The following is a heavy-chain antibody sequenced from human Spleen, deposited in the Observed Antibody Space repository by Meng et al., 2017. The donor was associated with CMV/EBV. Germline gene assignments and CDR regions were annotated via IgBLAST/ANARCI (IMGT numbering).Heavy chain of an antibody. Sequence: GESLKISCAASGFTFSSYWMHWVRQAPGKGLVWVSRINSDGSSTSYADSVKGRFTISRDNAKNTLYLQMNSLRAEDTAVYYCARESSYYDSSGYHWGQGTLVTVSS. CDR2: INSDGSST. D-gene: IGHD3-22*01. CDR1: GFTFSSYW. J-gene: IGHJ5*02. CDR3: ARESSYYDSSGYH. V-gene: IGHV3-74*01.